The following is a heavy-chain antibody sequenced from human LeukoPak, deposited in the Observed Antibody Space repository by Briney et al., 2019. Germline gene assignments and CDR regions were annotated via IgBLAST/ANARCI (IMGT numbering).Heavy chain of an antibody. Sequence: HTGGSLRLSCVASGFTFSSYAMSWVRQAPGKGLEWASSLSGSGESTLYADSVKGRFTISRDNSKNTLFLQMYSLRADDTAVYLCAKGSSGWGSFDFWGQGTLVTVSS. CDR1: GFTFSSYA. CDR3: AKGSSGWGSFDF. V-gene: IGHV3-23*01. D-gene: IGHD6-19*01. J-gene: IGHJ4*02. CDR2: LSGSGEST.